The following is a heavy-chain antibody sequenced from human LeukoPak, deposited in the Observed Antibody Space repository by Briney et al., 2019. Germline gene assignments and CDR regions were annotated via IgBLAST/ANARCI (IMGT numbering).Heavy chain of an antibody. CDR2: INPNSGGT. Sequence: ASVKVSCKASGYTFTGYYMRWVRQAPGQGLEWMGRINPNSGGTNYAQKFQGRVTMTRDTSISTAYMELSRLRSDDTAVYYCARITTRVANYFDYWGQGTLVTVSS. CDR3: ARITTRVANYFDY. J-gene: IGHJ4*02. V-gene: IGHV1-2*06. D-gene: IGHD3-22*01. CDR1: GYTFTGYY.